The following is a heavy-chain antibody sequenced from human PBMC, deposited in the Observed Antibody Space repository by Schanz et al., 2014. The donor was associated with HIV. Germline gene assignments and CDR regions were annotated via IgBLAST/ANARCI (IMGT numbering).Heavy chain of an antibody. V-gene: IGHV1-18*04. Sequence: QVQLVQSGAEGRKPGASVKVSCKASGYTFSSYGISWVRQAPGQGLEWMGWISAYNGNTNYAQNLQGRVTMTTDTFTSTAYMELRSLRSDETAVYYCARGNLAWCGGGSCYTRFQFFQVWGQGTLVAVSS. CDR1: GYTFSSYG. CDR2: ISAYNGNT. J-gene: IGHJ1*01. CDR3: ARGNLAWCGGGSCYTRFQFFQV. D-gene: IGHD2-15*01.